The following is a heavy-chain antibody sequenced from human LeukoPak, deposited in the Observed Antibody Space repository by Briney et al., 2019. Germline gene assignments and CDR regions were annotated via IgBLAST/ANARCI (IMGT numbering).Heavy chain of an antibody. CDR2: IYYSGST. CDR3: AGPRTMIVVVDAFDI. D-gene: IGHD3-22*01. J-gene: IGHJ3*02. CDR1: GGSVSSSSYY. V-gene: IGHV4-39*01. Sequence: SETLSLTCTVSGGSVSSSSYYWGWIRQPPGKGLEWIGSIYYSGSTYYNPSLKSRVTISVDTSKNQFSLKLSSVTAADTAVYYCAGPRTMIVVVDAFDIWGQGTMVTVSS.